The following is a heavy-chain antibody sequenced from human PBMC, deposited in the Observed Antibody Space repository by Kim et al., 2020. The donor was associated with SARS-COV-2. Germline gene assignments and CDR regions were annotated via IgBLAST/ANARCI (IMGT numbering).Heavy chain of an antibody. J-gene: IGHJ6*02. Sequence: EDSVKVRFTIPRDNSKNTLYLHMNSLRAEETAVYFCAKFQGYYYYYGMDVWGQGTTVTVSS. CDR3: AKFQGYYYYYGMDV. V-gene: IGHV3-23*01.